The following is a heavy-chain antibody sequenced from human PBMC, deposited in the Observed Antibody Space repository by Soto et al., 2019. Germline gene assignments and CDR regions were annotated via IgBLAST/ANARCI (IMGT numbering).Heavy chain of an antibody. CDR3: ARPAATVIFYSGMDV. D-gene: IGHD4-17*01. Sequence: GGSLRLSCAASGFTFGGSAMHWVRQASGKGLEWVGHIRSKTNSYATAYAESVKGRFTISRDNSENTLYLQMNSLRADDTAVYYCARPAATVIFYSGMDVWGQGTTVTVSS. V-gene: IGHV3-73*01. J-gene: IGHJ6*02. CDR1: GFTFGGSA. CDR2: IRSKTNSYAT.